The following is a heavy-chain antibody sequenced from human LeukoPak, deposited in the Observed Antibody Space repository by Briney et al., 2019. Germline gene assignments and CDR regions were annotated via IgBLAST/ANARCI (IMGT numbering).Heavy chain of an antibody. CDR1: GFTFSYYA. V-gene: IGHV3-23*01. CDR2: ISYSGGKT. D-gene: IGHD2-2*02. Sequence: GGSLRLSCAASGFTFSYYAMSWVRQAPGRGLEWVSVISYSGGKTSYADSVKGRFTISRDNSKNTVYLQMSSLRAEDTAVYYCAKTDCTSSSCYTIDFWGQGTLVTVSS. CDR3: AKTDCTSSSCYTIDF. J-gene: IGHJ4*02.